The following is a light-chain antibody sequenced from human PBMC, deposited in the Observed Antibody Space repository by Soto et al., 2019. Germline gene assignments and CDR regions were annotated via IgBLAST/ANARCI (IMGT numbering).Light chain of an antibody. J-gene: IGKJ2*01. Sequence: EIVMTQSPATLSLSPGERAALSCRASQSINSELAWYQQKPGQPPRLLIYGASTRATGVPARFTGSESGSEFTLTISGLQSEDFAVYYCQQGKTLPLTFVQGTRLEI. CDR2: GAS. CDR1: QSINSE. CDR3: QQGKTLPLT. V-gene: IGKV3-15*01.